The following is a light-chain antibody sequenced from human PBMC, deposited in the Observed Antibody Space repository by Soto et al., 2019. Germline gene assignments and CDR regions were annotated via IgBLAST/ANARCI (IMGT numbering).Light chain of an antibody. Sequence: EIIMTQSPSSLSASVGDRVTVTCRSSESISRYLNWYQQKPGKAPKLLIYDASTLQAGVPSRFSGTGSGTYFTLTISGLQSEDFATYYCQQSFNAPRTFGQGTKLEIQ. CDR2: DAS. V-gene: IGKV1-39*01. J-gene: IGKJ2*01. CDR1: ESISRY. CDR3: QQSFNAPRT.